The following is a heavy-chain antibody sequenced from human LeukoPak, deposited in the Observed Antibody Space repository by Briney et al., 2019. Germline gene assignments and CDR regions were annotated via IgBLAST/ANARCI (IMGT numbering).Heavy chain of an antibody. CDR1: GGSISSSSYY. Sequence: SETLSLTCTVSGGSISSSSYYWGWIRQPPGKGLEWIGTIYYSGNTYYNPSLKSRVTISVDTSKNQFSLKLSSVTAADTAVYYCARGGDYAGLYYFDYWGQGTLVTVSS. CDR2: IYYSGNT. J-gene: IGHJ4*02. D-gene: IGHD4-17*01. V-gene: IGHV4-39*07. CDR3: ARGGDYAGLYYFDY.